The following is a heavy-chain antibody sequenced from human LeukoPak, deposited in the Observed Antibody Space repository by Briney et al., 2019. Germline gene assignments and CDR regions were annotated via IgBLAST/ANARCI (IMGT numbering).Heavy chain of an antibody. CDR2: IWYDGSNK. J-gene: IGHJ4*02. CDR1: GSPSVALL. D-gene: IGHD4-23*01. CDR3: AKDAMVVTPLLLFDY. Sequence: PGGSLRLSCAASGSPSVALLCTGSARLPGKGLEWVAVIWYDGSNKYYADSVKGRFTISRDNSKNTLYLQMNSLRAEDTAVYYCAKDAMVVTPLLLFDYWGQGTLVTVSS. V-gene: IGHV3-33*06.